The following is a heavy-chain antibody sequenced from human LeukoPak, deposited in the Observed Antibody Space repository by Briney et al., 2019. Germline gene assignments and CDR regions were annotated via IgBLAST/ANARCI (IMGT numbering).Heavy chain of an antibody. V-gene: IGHV4-39*01. J-gene: IGHJ4*02. CDR2: IYYSGST. CDR3: ARHGDYGRIDY. CDR1: GDSISISSHY. D-gene: IGHD4-17*01. Sequence: SETLSLTCTVSGDSISISSHYWGWIRQPPGKGLEWSGSIYYSGSTYYNPSLKSPVTISVDTSKNQFSLKLSSVTAADTAVSYCARHGDYGRIDYWGQGTLVTVSS.